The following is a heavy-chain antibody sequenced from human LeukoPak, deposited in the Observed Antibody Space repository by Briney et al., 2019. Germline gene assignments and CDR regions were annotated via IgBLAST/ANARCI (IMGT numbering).Heavy chain of an antibody. CDR1: GGSISSGSYY. V-gene: IGHV4-39*01. CDR3: ARQGEYSSSSYWFDP. CDR2: IYYSGST. Sequence: PSETLSLTCTVSGGSISSGSYYWGWIRQPPGKGLEWIGSIYYSGSTYYNPSLKSRVTISVDTSKNQFSLKLSSVTAADTAVYYCARQGEYSSSSYWFDPWGQGTLVTVSS. D-gene: IGHD6-6*01. J-gene: IGHJ5*02.